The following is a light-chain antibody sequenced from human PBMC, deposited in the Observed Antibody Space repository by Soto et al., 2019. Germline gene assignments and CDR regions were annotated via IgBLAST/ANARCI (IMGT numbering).Light chain of an antibody. CDR1: QTVNNN. J-gene: IGKJ1*01. CDR2: GAT. Sequence: EIVMTQSPATLSVSPGARDPLSCRASQTVNNNLAWYQQKPGQAPRLLIYGATTRATGIPARFSGSGSGTEFTLTISSLQSEDFAVYSCQQYNNWPGTFGQGTKVDIK. CDR3: QQYNNWPGT. V-gene: IGKV3-15*01.